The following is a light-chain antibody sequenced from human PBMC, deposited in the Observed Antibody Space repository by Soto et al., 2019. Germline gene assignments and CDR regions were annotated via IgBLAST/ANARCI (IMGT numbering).Light chain of an antibody. Sequence: QSVLTQPPSASGTPRQRVTSSCSTGSSKIGGNTVNWYQQVPGTAPKLLIYSYDQRPSGVPDRFSGSKSGTSASLAISGLQSEDEADYYCGTWDSSLSAGLYVFGTGTKVTVL. V-gene: IGLV1-44*01. CDR2: SYD. CDR3: GTWDSSLSAGLYV. J-gene: IGLJ1*01. CDR1: SSKIGGNT.